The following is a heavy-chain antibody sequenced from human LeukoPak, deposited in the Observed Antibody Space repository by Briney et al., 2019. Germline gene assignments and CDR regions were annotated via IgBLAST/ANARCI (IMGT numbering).Heavy chain of an antibody. CDR1: GFTFSGYG. Sequence: GGSLRLSCAASGFTFSGYGMHWVRKAPGKGLEWVAVIWYDGSNKYYADSVKGRFTISRDNSKNTLYLQMNSLRADDTAVYYCATENSGSYYGYFDSWGQGTLVTVSS. J-gene: IGHJ4*03. V-gene: IGHV3-33*01. CDR2: IWYDGSNK. D-gene: IGHD1-26*01. CDR3: ATENSGSYYGYFDS.